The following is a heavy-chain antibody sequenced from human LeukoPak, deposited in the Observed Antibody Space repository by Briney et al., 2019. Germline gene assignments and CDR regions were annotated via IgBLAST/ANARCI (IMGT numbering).Heavy chain of an antibody. Sequence: GGSLRLSCAACGFTFSSYAMSWVRQAPGKGLEWVSAVSGSGGSTYYADSVKGRFTISRDNSKNTLYLQMNSLRAEDTAVYYCRMENYYDSSGYYLYLDYWGQGTLVTVSS. CDR2: VSGSGGST. CDR3: RMENYYDSSGYYLYLDY. D-gene: IGHD3-22*01. CDR1: GFTFSSYA. J-gene: IGHJ4*02. V-gene: IGHV3-23*01.